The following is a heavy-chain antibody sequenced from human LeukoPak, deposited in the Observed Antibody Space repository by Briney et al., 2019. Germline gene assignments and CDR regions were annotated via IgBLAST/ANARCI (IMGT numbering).Heavy chain of an antibody. CDR1: GCAISSGYY. D-gene: IGHD1-26*01. CDR3: ARHGSRRYFDY. J-gene: IGHJ4*02. CDR2: IYHSRTS. V-gene: IGHV4-38-2*02. Sequence: EALSXTCTVAGCAISSGYYWGWIRQPPGKGMEWIGSIYHSRTSYYNPSLKSRVTISVDKSKNKFYLKLSSVTAADTAVYYCARHGSRRYFDYWGQGTLVTVSS.